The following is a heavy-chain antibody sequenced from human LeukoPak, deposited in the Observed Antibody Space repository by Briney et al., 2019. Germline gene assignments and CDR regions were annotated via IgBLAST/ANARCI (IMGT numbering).Heavy chain of an antibody. Sequence: PGESLKISCKGSGYSLSNYWIGWVRQIPGKGLELMGIIYPGDPDTRYSPSFQGQVTISADKSISTAYLQWSSLKASDTAMYYCARLLHDYGGWGLSPDWYFDLWGRGTLVTVSP. CDR2: IYPGDPDT. V-gene: IGHV5-51*01. D-gene: IGHD4-23*01. CDR1: GYSLSNYW. CDR3: ARLLHDYGGWGLSPDWYFDL. J-gene: IGHJ2*01.